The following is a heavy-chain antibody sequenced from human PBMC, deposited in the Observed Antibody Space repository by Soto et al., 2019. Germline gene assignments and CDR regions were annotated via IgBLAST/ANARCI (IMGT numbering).Heavy chain of an antibody. CDR1: AVSISSGDYS. CDR3: ARVPGP. J-gene: IGHJ5*02. Sequence: SETLSLTWALSAVSISSGDYSWSWIRQPPGKGLEWIGYIYHSGSTYYNPSLKSRVTISVDRSKNQFSLKLSSVTAADTAVYYCARVPGPWGQGTLVTVS. V-gene: IGHV4-30-2*01. CDR2: IYHSGST.